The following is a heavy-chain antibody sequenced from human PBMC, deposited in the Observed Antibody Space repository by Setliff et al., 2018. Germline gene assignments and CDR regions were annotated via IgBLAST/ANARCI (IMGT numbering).Heavy chain of an antibody. J-gene: IGHJ4*02. V-gene: IGHV1-8*01. CDR3: AQSEMATSAFDY. Sequence: GASVKVSCKASGYTFTSHDINWVRQATGQGLEWMGWMNPNNGNTGCVQKFQGRLTMTRNTSISTAYMELSSLRSDDTGVYYCAQSEMATSAFDYWGQGTLVTVSS. CDR1: GYTFTSHD. CDR2: MNPNNGNT. D-gene: IGHD5-12*01.